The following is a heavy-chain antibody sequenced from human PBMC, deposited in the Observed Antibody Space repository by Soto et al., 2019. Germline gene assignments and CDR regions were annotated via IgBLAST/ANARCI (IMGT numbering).Heavy chain of an antibody. CDR2: INHSGST. Sequence: PSETLSLTCAVYGGSFSGYYWSWIRQPPGKGLEWIGEINHSGSTNYNPSLKSRVTISVDTSKNQFSLKLSSVTAADTAVYYCARLDYGDYDFDEWGQGTLVTVSS. CDR1: GGSFSGYY. D-gene: IGHD4-17*01. CDR3: ARLDYGDYDFDE. J-gene: IGHJ4*02. V-gene: IGHV4-34*01.